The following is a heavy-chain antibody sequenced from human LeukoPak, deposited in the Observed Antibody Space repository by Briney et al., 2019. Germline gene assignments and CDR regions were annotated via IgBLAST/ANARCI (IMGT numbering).Heavy chain of an antibody. V-gene: IGHV1-8*01. CDR2: MNGNSGDT. D-gene: IGHD1-26*01. J-gene: IGHJ1*01. Sequence: ASVKVSCKTSGFTFTIYDINWVRQATGQGLEWMGWMNGNSGDTGYAQKFQGRVTMTRNTSISTAYMELSNLRSEDTAVYYCVRGRFIAGARDWGQGTPVTVPS. CDR3: VRGRFIAGARD. CDR1: GFTFTIYD.